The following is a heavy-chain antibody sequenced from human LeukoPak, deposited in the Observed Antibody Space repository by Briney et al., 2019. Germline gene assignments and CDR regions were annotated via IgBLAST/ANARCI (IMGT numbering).Heavy chain of an antibody. CDR3: AREWGSSSWFNWFDP. J-gene: IGHJ5*02. CDR1: GYTFTGYY. D-gene: IGHD6-13*01. Sequence: GASVKVSCKASGYTFTGYYMHWVRQAPGQGLEWMGRINPNSGGTNYAQKFQGRVTMTRDTSISTAYMELSRLRSDDTAVYYCAREWGSSSWFNWFDPWGQGTLVTVSS. V-gene: IGHV1-2*06. CDR2: INPNSGGT.